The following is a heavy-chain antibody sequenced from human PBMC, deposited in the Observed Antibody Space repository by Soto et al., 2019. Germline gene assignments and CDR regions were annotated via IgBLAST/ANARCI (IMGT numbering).Heavy chain of an antibody. V-gene: IGHV1-69*12. D-gene: IGHD3-3*02. CDR3: ARDNDRQQLGANYYYNLNV. J-gene: IGHJ6*01. Sequence: QVQLEQSGAEVKKPGSSVKVSCKASGGTFRTAAVSWVRQAPGQGLEWMGGIMPVFRTPDYAQKFHGRVNITADESTSPAYMELSGRRYDVAAGYYCARDNDRQQLGANYYYNLNVWGQGTTITVSS. CDR1: GGTFRTAA. CDR2: IMPVFRTP.